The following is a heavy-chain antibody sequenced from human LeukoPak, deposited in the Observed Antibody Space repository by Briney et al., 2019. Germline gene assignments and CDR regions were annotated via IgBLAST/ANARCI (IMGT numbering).Heavy chain of an antibody. D-gene: IGHD3-9*01. CDR1: DGSFSGYY. Sequence: SETLSLTCAVYDGSFSGYYWSWIRQPPGKGLEWIGEINHSGSTNYNPSLKSRVTISVDTSKNQFSLKLSSVTAADTAVYCCARGLDDDILTGSGGMDVWGQGTTVTVSS. J-gene: IGHJ6*02. V-gene: IGHV4-34*01. CDR2: INHSGST. CDR3: ARGLDDDILTGSGGMDV.